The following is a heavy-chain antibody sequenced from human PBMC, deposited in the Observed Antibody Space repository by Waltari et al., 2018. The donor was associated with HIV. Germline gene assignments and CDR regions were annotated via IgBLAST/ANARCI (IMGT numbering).Heavy chain of an antibody. CDR2: IYYSGGT. CDR1: GGSISSYY. J-gene: IGHJ5*02. Sequence: QVQLQESGPGLVKPSETLSLTCTVSGGSISSYYWSWIRQPPGKGLEWIGYIYYSGGTNYNPSLESRVTISVDTSKNQFSLKLSSVTAADTAVYYCARKEDDSSGLGWFDPWGQGTLVTVSS. CDR3: ARKEDDSSGLGWFDP. V-gene: IGHV4-59*01. D-gene: IGHD3-22*01.